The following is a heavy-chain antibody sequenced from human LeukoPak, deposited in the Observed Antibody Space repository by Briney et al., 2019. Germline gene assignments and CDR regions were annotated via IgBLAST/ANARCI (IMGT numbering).Heavy chain of an antibody. D-gene: IGHD4-23*01. V-gene: IGHV3-64D*09. J-gene: IGHJ4*02. CDR3: VKDPRVATTVVTPGFDY. Sequence: GGSLRLSCSASGFTFSSYAMHWVCQAPGKGLEYVSAISSNGGSTYYADSVKGRFTISRDNSKNTLYLQMSSLRAEDTAVYYCVKDPRVATTVVTPGFDYWGQGTLVSVSS. CDR2: ISSNGGST. CDR1: GFTFSSYA.